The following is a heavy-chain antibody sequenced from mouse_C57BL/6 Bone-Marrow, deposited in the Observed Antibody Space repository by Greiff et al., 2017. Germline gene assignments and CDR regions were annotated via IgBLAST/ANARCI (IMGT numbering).Heavy chain of an antibody. Sequence: EVKLMESGAELVRPGASVKLSCTASGFNIKDDYMHWVKQRPEQGLEWIGWIDPENGDTEYASKFQGKATITADTSSTPAYLQLSSLTSEDTAVYYCTTVEWLRRGYFDVWGTGTTVTVSS. CDR3: TTVEWLRRGYFDV. CDR2: IDPENGDT. J-gene: IGHJ1*03. CDR1: GFNIKDDY. D-gene: IGHD2-2*01. V-gene: IGHV14-4*01.